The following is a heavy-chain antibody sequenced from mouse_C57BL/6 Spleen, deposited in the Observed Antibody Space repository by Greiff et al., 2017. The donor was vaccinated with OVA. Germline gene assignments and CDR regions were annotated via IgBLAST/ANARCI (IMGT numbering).Heavy chain of an antibody. Sequence: VQLQQPGAELVMPGASVKLSCKASGYTFTSYWMHWVKQRPGQGLEWIGEIDPSDSYTNYNQKFKGKSTLTVDKSSSTAYMQLSSLTSEDSAVYYCAREGYGSSYPFAYWGQGTLVTVSA. J-gene: IGHJ3*01. CDR2: IDPSDSYT. V-gene: IGHV1-69*01. D-gene: IGHD1-1*01. CDR1: GYTFTSYW. CDR3: AREGYGSSYPFAY.